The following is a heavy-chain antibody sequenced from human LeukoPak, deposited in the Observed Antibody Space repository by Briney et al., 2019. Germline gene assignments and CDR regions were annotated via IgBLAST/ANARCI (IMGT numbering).Heavy chain of an antibody. D-gene: IGHD3-10*01. CDR2: IKQDGSEK. Sequence: GGSLRLSCAASGFTFDNYGMHWVRQAPGKGLEWLANIKQDGSEKYYVDSVKGRFTISRDNSKSTLYIQMNSLRAEDTAVYYCARAKPKNMVRGLIMRRESRYYFDYWGQGTLVTVSS. CDR3: ARAKPKNMVRGLIMRRESRYYFDY. J-gene: IGHJ4*02. V-gene: IGHV3-7*03. CDR1: GFTFDNYG.